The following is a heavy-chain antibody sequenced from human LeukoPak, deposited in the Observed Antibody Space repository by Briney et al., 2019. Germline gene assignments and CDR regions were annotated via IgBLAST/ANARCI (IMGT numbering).Heavy chain of an antibody. V-gene: IGHV4-39*07. CDR3: ARAALGVVLD. Sequence: SETLSLTCTVSVGSVSSSSCYWAWIRQPPGKGLEWIGSIYYSGSTYYNPSLKSRVTISVDKSKNQFSLKLSSMTTADTAVYYCARAALGVVLDWGQGTLVTVSS. CDR1: VGSVSSSSCY. CDR2: IYYSGST. J-gene: IGHJ4*02.